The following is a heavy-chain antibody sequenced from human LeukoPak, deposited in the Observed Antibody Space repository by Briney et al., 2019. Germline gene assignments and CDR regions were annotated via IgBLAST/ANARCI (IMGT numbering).Heavy chain of an antibody. CDR2: IIPIFGTA. J-gene: IGHJ4*02. D-gene: IGHD5-24*01. V-gene: IGHV1-69*13. Sequence: ASVKVSCKASGGTFSSYAISWGRQAPGQGLEWMGGIIPIFGTANYAQKFQGRVTITADESTSTAYMELSSLRSEDTAVYYCARGPDGYNWYFDYWGQGTLVTVSS. CDR3: ARGPDGYNWYFDY. CDR1: GGTFSSYA.